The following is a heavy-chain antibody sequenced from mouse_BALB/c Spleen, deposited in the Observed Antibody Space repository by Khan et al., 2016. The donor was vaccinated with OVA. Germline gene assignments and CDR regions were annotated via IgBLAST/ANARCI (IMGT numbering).Heavy chain of an antibody. CDR2: ISTYSGNT. CDR3: ARPAYDGYYDY. J-gene: IGHJ2*01. D-gene: IGHD2-3*01. Sequence: QVQLQQSGPELVRPGVSVKISCKGSGYIFTDYAMHWVKQSHAKSLEWIGLISTYSGNTNYNQKFKGKATMTVDKSSSTAYMELARLTSEDSAIXYWARPAYDGYYDYWGQGTTLTVSS. CDR1: GYIFTDYA. V-gene: IGHV1S137*01.